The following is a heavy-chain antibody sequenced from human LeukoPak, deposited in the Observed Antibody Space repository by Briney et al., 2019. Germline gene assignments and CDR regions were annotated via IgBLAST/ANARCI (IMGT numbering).Heavy chain of an antibody. J-gene: IGHJ4*02. D-gene: IGHD5-18*01. CDR1: GFTFSSYA. CDR3: AKDGDTAMGYMDY. CDR2: ISYDGSNK. Sequence: QTGGSLRLSCAASGFTFSSYAMSWVRQAPGKGLEWVAVISYDGSNKYYADSVKGRFTISRDNSKNTLYLQMNSLRAEDTAVYYCAKDGDTAMGYMDYWGQGTLVTVSS. V-gene: IGHV3-30*18.